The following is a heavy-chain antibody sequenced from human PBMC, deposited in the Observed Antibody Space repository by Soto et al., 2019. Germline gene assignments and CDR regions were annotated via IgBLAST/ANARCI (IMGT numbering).Heavy chain of an antibody. CDR2: IYYSGST. CDR1: GGSISSYY. J-gene: IGHJ5*02. Sequence: SETLSLTCTVSGGSISSYYWSWIRQPPGKGLEWIGYIYYSGSTNYNPSLKSRVTISVDTSKNQFSLSLTSVTAADTAVYYCASDYGYNYGYYRWFDPWGQGTLVTVSS. D-gene: IGHD5-18*01. CDR3: ASDYGYNYGYYRWFDP. V-gene: IGHV4-59*01.